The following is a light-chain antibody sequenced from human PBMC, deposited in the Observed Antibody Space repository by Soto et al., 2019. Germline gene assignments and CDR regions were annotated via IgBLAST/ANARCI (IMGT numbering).Light chain of an antibody. Sequence: DIVMTQSPDSLAVSLGERATINCKSIQTILYSSNNKSYLGWYQQKPGQPPKLLIYWASTRESGVPDRFSGSGSGTDFTLTISSLQAEDVAIYYCQQYYNTRTFGQGTKVDIK. CDR2: WAS. CDR3: QQYYNTRT. CDR1: QTILYSSNNKSY. V-gene: IGKV4-1*01. J-gene: IGKJ1*01.